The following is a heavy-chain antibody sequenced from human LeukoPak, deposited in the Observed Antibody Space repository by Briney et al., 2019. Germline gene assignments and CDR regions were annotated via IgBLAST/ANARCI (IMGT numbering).Heavy chain of an antibody. V-gene: IGHV3-33*01. Sequence: GGSLRLSCAASGFTFSSYGMHWVRQAPGKGLEWVAVIWYDGSNKYYADSVKSRFTISRDNSKNTLYLQMNSLRAEDTAVYYCPREIEQWLGNWFDPWGQGTLVTVSS. D-gene: IGHD6-19*01. CDR3: PREIEQWLGNWFDP. CDR2: IWYDGSNK. J-gene: IGHJ5*02. CDR1: GFTFSSYG.